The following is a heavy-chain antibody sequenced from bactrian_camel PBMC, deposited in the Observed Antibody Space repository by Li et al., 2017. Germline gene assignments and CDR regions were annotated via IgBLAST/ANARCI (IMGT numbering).Heavy chain of an antibody. J-gene: IGHJ4*01. Sequence: VQLVESGGGSVQAGGSLRLPCAASGYTSSRYCMGWFRQAPGKERERVAAIYTGGSSSAYYADSVKGRFTISQDSARNTVYLQMDNLMSDDTATYYCAADCPPIVGWDREEYWGQGTQVTVS. V-gene: IGHV3S1*01. CDR2: IYTGGSSSA. D-gene: IGHD1*01. CDR3: AADCPPIVGWDREEY. CDR1: GYTSSRYC.